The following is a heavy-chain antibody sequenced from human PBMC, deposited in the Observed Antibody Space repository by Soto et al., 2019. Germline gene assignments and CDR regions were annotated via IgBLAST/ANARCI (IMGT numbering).Heavy chain of an antibody. CDR3: ARDGGRHSGGIDY. CDR1: GGTFSSYS. CDR2: IIPIFGTA. V-gene: IGHV1-69*01. Sequence: QVQLVQPGAEVKKPGSSVKVSCKASGGTFSSYSINWVRQAPGQGLEWMGEIIPIFGTANYAQKFQGRVTTTADESTSTAYMELSSLRSEDTAVYYCARDGGRHSGGIDYWGQGTLVTVSS. D-gene: IGHD1-26*01. J-gene: IGHJ4*02.